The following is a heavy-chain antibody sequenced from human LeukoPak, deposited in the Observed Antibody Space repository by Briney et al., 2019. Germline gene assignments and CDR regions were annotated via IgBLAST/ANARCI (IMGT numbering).Heavy chain of an antibody. J-gene: IGHJ4*02. D-gene: IGHD1-1*01. CDR3: ARRGVKTTRFGY. V-gene: IGHV4-59*01. CDR1: GGSINTYY. CDR2: LYNSGTT. Sequence: SETLSLSCTVSGGSINTYYWSWIRQPPGKGLEWIGYLYNSGTTNYNPSLKSRVSISGDTSKNQFSLKPNSVTAADTAVYYCARRGVKTTRFGYWGQGILVTVSS.